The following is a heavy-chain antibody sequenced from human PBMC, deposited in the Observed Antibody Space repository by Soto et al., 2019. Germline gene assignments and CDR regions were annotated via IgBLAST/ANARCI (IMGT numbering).Heavy chain of an antibody. CDR1: GYTFTSYA. V-gene: IGHV1-3*01. CDR3: ARDDIAPLDF. Sequence: QVQLVQSGAEVKKPGASVKVSCKASGYTFTSYAMHWVRQAPGQRLEWMGWINAGNGNTKYSQKLQGRVTITRDTPASTADMELSSRRSEDTAVYYCARDDIAPLDFWGQGTLVTVSS. J-gene: IGHJ4*02. D-gene: IGHD2-15*01. CDR2: INAGNGNT.